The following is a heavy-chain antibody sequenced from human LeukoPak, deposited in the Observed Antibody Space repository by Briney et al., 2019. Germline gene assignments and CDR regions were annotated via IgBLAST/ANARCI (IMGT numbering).Heavy chain of an antibody. CDR2: INPNSGGT. V-gene: IGHV1-2*02. CDR3: ARDLGDVVVPAAIREYYYYYMDV. Sequence: ASVKVSCKASGYTFTGYYMHWVRQAPGQGLEWMGWINPNSGGTNYAQKLQGRVTMTRDTSISTAYMELSRLRSDDTAVYYCARDLGDVVVPAAIREYYYYYMDVWGKGTTVTVSS. D-gene: IGHD2-2*02. CDR1: GYTFTGYY. J-gene: IGHJ6*03.